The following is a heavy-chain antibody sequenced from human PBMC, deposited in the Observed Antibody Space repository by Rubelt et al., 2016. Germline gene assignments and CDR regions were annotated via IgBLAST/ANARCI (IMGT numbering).Heavy chain of an antibody. V-gene: IGHV3-11*03. Sequence: KGLEWVSYISSSSSYTNYADSVKGRFSISRDNAKNSLYLQMNSLRAEDTAVYYCASFIVVVPAATYGDYAFDIWGQGTMVTVSS. CDR2: ISSSSSYT. D-gene: IGHD2-2*01. J-gene: IGHJ3*02. CDR3: ASFIVVVPAATYGDYAFDI.